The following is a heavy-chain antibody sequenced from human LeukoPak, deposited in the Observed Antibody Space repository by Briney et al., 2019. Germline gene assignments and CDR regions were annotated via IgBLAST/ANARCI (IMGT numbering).Heavy chain of an antibody. D-gene: IGHD6-13*01. J-gene: IGHJ5*02. CDR1: GGSISSGDYY. V-gene: IGHV4-30-4*01. Sequence: SETLSLTCTVSGGSISSGDYYWSWIRQPPGKGLEWIGYIYYSGSTYYNPSLKSRVTISVDTSKNQFSLKLSSVTAADTAVYYCARADSSSWYEGGPDCAWGQGTLVTVSS. CDR3: ARADSSSWYEGGPDCA. CDR2: IYYSGST.